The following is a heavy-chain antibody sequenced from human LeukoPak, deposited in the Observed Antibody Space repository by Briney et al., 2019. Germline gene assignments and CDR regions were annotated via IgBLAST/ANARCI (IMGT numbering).Heavy chain of an antibody. J-gene: IGHJ3*02. Sequence: GGSLRLSCTASGFTFGDYAMSWFRQAPGKGLEWVGFIRSEAYGGTTEYAASVKGRFTISRDDSKSIAYLQMNSLKTEDTAVYYCTRDWRGYGDYAVDAFDIWGQGTMVTVSS. CDR1: GFTFGDYA. CDR2: IRSEAYGGTT. D-gene: IGHD4-17*01. V-gene: IGHV3-49*03. CDR3: TRDWRGYGDYAVDAFDI.